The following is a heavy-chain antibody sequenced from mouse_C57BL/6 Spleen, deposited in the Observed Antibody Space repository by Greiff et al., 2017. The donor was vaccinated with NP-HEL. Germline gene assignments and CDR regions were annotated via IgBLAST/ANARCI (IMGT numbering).Heavy chain of an antibody. V-gene: IGHV1-18*01. CDR3: ARWLPFAY. CDR2: INPNNGGT. Sequence: EVQLQQSGPELVKPGASVKIPCKASGYTFTDYNMVWVKQSHGKSLEWIGDINPNNGGTIYNQKFKGKATLTVDKSSSTAYMELRSLTSEDTAVYYCARWLPFAYWGQGTLVTVSA. CDR1: GYTFTDYN. J-gene: IGHJ3*01.